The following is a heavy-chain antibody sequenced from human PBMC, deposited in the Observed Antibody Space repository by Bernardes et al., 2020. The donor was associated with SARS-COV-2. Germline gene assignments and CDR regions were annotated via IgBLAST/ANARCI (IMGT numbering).Heavy chain of an antibody. D-gene: IGHD6-6*01. CDR2: INPNSGGT. CDR3: ARVEQIVHYAMDV. J-gene: IGHJ6*02. V-gene: IGHV1-2*02. Sequence: ASVKVSCMASGYTFTGYYMHWVRQAPGQGLEWMGWINPNSGGTNYAQKFQGRVTMTRDTSISTAYMELSRLRPDDTAVYYCARVEQIVHYAMDVWGQGTTVTVFS. CDR1: GYTFTGYY.